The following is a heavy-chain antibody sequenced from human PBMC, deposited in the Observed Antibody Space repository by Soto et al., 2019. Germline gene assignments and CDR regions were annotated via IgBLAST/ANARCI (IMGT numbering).Heavy chain of an antibody. Sequence: SVKVSCKASGGTFSSYTISWVRQAPGQGLEWMGRIIPILGIANYAQKFQGRVTITADKSTSTAYMELRNLRSDDTAVYYCVRDYLHYDVLTGSFLDCLDPWGQGTLVTISS. CDR3: VRDYLHYDVLTGSFLDCLDP. CDR1: GGTFSSYT. CDR2: IIPILGIA. J-gene: IGHJ5*02. D-gene: IGHD3-9*01. V-gene: IGHV1-69*04.